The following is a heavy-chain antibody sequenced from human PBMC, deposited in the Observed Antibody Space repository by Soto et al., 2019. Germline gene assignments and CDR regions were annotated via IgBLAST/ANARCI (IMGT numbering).Heavy chain of an antibody. CDR2: IIPIFGTA. CDR1: GGTLSSYA. CDR3: ARTGRAYYYDSTMYMGVI. D-gene: IGHD3-22*01. J-gene: IGHJ6*02. V-gene: IGHV1-69*13. Sequence: SVKVSCKASGGTLSSYAISWVRQAPGQGLEWMGGIIPIFGTANYAQKFQGRVTITADESTSTAYMELSSLRSEDTAVYYCARTGRAYYYDSTMYMGVIWGQGNTVTVSS.